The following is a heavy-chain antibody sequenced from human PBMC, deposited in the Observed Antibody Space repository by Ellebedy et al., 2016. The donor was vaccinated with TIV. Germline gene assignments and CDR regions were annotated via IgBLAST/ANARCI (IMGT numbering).Heavy chain of an antibody. CDR2: IKEDGSEK. V-gene: IGHV3-7*01. CDR3: ARGRGFSSSWYRSRFYYGMDV. CDR1: GFTFSSYW. Sequence: GESLKISYAASGFTFSSYWMSWVRQAPGKGLEWVANIKEDGSEKYYGDSVKGRFTISRDNAKNSLYLQMNSLRAEDTAVYYCARGRGFSSSWYRSRFYYGMDVWGQGTTVTVSS. J-gene: IGHJ6*02. D-gene: IGHD6-13*01.